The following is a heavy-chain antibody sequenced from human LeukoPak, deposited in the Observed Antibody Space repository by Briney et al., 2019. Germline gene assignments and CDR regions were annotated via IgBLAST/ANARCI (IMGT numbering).Heavy chain of an antibody. CDR2: IRSKVYGGTT. J-gene: IGHJ4*02. V-gene: IGHV3-49*04. CDR3: TRSLTGSPFDY. CDR1: GFTFDNYV. Sequence: GSLRLSCSASGFTFDNYVMSWVRQAPGKGLEWISLIRSKVYGGTTEDAASVQGRFSISRDDSKSIAYLQMNSLETDDTAVYYCTRSLTGSPFDYWGLGTLVTVSS. D-gene: IGHD7-27*01.